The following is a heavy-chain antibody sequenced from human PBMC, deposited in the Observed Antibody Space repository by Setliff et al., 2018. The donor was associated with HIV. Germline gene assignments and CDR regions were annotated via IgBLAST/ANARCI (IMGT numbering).Heavy chain of an antibody. Sequence: SETLSLTCAVYGGSFTDFYWTFIRQSPGKGLEWIGEITHSGSTTYDPSLKSRITVSVDTSRNQFSLKLTSVTAADMGVYYCARGRKKTLAVSGTRYFDFWGQGTLVTVSS. J-gene: IGHJ4*02. CDR1: GGSFTDFY. D-gene: IGHD6-19*01. CDR2: ITHSGST. V-gene: IGHV4-34*01. CDR3: ARGRKKTLAVSGTRYFDF.